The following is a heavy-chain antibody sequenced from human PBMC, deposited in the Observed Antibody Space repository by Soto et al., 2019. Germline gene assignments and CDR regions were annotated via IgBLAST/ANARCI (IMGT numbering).Heavy chain of an antibody. V-gene: IGHV4-39*01. Sequence: SETLSLTCTVSGCSISSSSFYWGWIRQPPGKGLEWIGSIYYSGSTYYNPSLKSRVTISVDTSKNQFSLKLSSVTAADTAVYYCARHLLGGYYGSGSVYDYWGQGTLVTVPS. CDR3: ARHLLGGYYGSGSVYDY. J-gene: IGHJ4*02. CDR2: IYYSGST. CDR1: GCSISSSSFY. D-gene: IGHD3-10*01.